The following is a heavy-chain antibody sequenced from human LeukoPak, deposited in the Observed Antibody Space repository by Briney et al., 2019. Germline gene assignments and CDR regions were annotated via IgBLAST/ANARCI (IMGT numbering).Heavy chain of an antibody. V-gene: IGHV4-59*01. CDR3: ARPTRLRINCSSTSCYTNWFDP. D-gene: IGHD2-2*02. CDR1: GGSINNYY. Sequence: SETLSLTCTVSGGSINNYYWSWIRQSPGKGLEWIGYISYSEGTNYHPSLKSRVTISVDTSKNQFSLKLSSVTAADTAVYYCARPTRLRINCSSTSCYTNWFDPWGQGTLVTVSS. CDR2: ISYSEGT. J-gene: IGHJ5*02.